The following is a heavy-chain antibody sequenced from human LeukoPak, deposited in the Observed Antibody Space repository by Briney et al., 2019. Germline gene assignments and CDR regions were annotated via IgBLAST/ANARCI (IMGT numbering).Heavy chain of an antibody. V-gene: IGHV3-21*01. CDR3: ARDGYCSSTSCYLVYYYYGMDV. D-gene: IGHD2-2*01. Sequence: GGSLRLSCAASGFTFSSYSMNWVRQAPGKGLEWVSSISSSSSYIYYADSVKGRFTISRDNAKNSLYLQMNSLRAEDTAVYYCARDGYCSSTSCYLVYYYYGMDVWGQGTTVTVSS. J-gene: IGHJ6*02. CDR2: ISSSSSYI. CDR1: GFTFSSYS.